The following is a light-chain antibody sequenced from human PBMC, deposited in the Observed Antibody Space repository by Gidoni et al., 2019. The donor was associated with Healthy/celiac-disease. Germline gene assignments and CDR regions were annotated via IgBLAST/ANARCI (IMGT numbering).Light chain of an antibody. J-gene: IGKJ1*01. CDR1: QSISSW. CDR2: KAS. Sequence: DIHMPQSPSTLSASVGDRVTITCRASQSISSWLAWYQQKPGKAPKLLIYKASSLESGVPSRVSGSGSGTEFTLTISSLQPDDFATYYCQQYNSYSPVTFGQGTKVEIK. CDR3: QQYNSYSPVT. V-gene: IGKV1-5*03.